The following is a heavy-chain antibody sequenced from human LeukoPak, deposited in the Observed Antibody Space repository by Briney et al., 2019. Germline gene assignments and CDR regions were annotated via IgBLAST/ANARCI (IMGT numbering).Heavy chain of an antibody. CDR2: VSHSGST. Sequence: SETLSLTCTVSGGSITNYYWTWIRQTPGKGLEWIGYVSHSGSTNYHPSLASRVTISLDTSNIHFSLNLKSVTAAGTAVYYCARDYYDSSVYQYYYDSGGQGTLVIVSS. V-gene: IGHV4-59*12. CDR1: GGSITNYY. CDR3: ARDYYDSSVYQYYYDS. D-gene: IGHD3-22*01. J-gene: IGHJ4*02.